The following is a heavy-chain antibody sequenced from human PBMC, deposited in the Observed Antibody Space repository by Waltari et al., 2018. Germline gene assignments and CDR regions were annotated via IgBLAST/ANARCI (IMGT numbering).Heavy chain of an antibody. J-gene: IGHJ6*02. CDR2: INHSGST. Sequence: QVQLQQWGAGLLKPSETLSLTCAVYGGSFSGYYWSWIRQPPGKGLEWIGEINHSGSTNYNPSLKSRVTISVDTSKNQFSLKLSSVTAADTAVYYCARYLHFYSAYYYGMDVWGQGTTVTVSS. CDR3: ARYLHFYSAYYYGMDV. CDR1: GGSFSGYY. V-gene: IGHV4-34*01. D-gene: IGHD3-3*02.